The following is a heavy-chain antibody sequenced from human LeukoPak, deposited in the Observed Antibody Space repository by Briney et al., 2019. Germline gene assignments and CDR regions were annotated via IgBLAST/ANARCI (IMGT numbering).Heavy chain of an antibody. Sequence: ASVKVSCKASGYTFTGYYMHWVRQAPGQGLEWMGWINPNSGGTNYAQKFQGRVTMTRDTSISTAYMELSRLRSDDTAVYYCAASGYSYGYGEYYFDYWGQGTLVTVSS. CDR3: AASGYSYGYGEYYFDY. J-gene: IGHJ4*02. CDR2: INPNSGGT. D-gene: IGHD5-18*01. V-gene: IGHV1-2*02. CDR1: GYTFTGYY.